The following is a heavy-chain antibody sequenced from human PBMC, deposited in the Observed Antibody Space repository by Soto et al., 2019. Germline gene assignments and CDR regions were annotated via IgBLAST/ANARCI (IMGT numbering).Heavy chain of an antibody. CDR2: SHYSGGT. CDR3: ATCGGDCFFDY. D-gene: IGHD2-21*02. CDR1: GGSISSGAYY. V-gene: IGHV4-30-4*01. Sequence: QVQLQESGPGLVKASQTLSLTCTVSGGSISSGAYYWSWIRQPPGKGLEWIGYSHYSGGTYYNPSLKSRFTISLDTSKNQFSLKLSSVTAADTAVYYCATCGGDCFFDYWGQGTLVTVSS. J-gene: IGHJ4*02.